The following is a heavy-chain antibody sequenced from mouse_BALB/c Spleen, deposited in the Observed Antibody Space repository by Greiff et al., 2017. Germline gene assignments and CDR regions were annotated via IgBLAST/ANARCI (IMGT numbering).Heavy chain of an antibody. CDR1: GYSFTGYN. Sequence: EVQLKESGPELEKPGASVKISCKASGYSFTGYNMNWVKQSNGKSLEWIGNIDPYYGGTSYNQKFKGKATLTVDKSSSTAYMQLKSLTSEDSAVYYCARGGNTDGDYAMDYWGQGTSVTVSS. CDR2: IDPYYGGT. J-gene: IGHJ4*01. CDR3: ARGGNTDGDYAMDY. V-gene: IGHV1-39*01.